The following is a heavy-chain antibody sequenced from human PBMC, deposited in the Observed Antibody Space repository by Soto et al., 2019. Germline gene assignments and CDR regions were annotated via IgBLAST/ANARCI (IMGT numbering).Heavy chain of an antibody. D-gene: IGHD3-10*01. CDR1: GGSISSYY. V-gene: IGHV4-4*07. CDR2: IYTSGST. CDR3: ARAPYYGSGSYYNDDAFDI. J-gene: IGHJ3*02. Sequence: SETLSLTCTVSGGSISSYYWSWIRQPAGKGLEWIGRIYTSGSTNYNPSLKSRVTMSVDTSKNQFSLKLSSVTAADAAVYYCARAPYYGSGSYYNDDAFDIWGQGTMVTVSS.